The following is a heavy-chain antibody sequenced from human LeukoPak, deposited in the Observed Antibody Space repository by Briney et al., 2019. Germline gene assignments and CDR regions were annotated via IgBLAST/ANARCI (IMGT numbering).Heavy chain of an antibody. CDR2: INPNSGGT. CDR3: ARVQAECSGGSCYYNY. CDR1: GYTFTGYY. Sequence: WASVKVSCKASGYTFTGYYMHWVRQAPGQGLEWMGWINPNSGGTNYAQRFQGRVTMTRDTSISTAYMELSRLRSDDTAVYYCARVQAECSGGSCYYNYWGQGTLVTVSS. D-gene: IGHD2-15*01. J-gene: IGHJ4*02. V-gene: IGHV1-2*02.